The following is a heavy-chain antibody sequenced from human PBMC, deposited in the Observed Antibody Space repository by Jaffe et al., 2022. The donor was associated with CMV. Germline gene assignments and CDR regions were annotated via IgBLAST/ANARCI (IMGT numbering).Heavy chain of an antibody. Sequence: QLQLQESGPGLVKPSETLSLTCTVSGGSISSSSYFWGWVRQPPGKGLEWIGSFSYSGSPYFTLSHNPSLKSRVTISVDTSKNQFSLRLSSVTAADTAVYYCARQQYQLLFARVRGRPHEFDYWGQGTLVTVSS. D-gene: IGHD1-7*01. CDR2: FSYSGSP. J-gene: IGHJ4*02. CDR3: ARQQYQLLFARVRGRPHEFDY. V-gene: IGHV4-39*01. CDR1: GGSISSSSYF.